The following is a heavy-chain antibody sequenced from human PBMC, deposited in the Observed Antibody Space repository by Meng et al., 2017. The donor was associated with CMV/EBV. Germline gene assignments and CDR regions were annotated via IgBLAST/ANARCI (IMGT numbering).Heavy chain of an antibody. V-gene: IGHV4-59*01. CDR3: ARDRGDEDPPGWFDP. J-gene: IGHJ5*02. CDR2: IYYSGST. CDR1: GGSISSYY. D-gene: IGHD1-14*01. Sequence: SETLSLTCTVSGGSISSYYWSWIRQPPGKGLEWIGYIYYSGSTNYNPSLKSRVTISVDTSKNQFSLKLSSVTAVDTAVYYCARDRGDEDPPGWFDPWGQGTLVTVSS.